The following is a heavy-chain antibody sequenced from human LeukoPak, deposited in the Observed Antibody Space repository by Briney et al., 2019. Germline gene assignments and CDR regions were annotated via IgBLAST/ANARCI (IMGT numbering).Heavy chain of an antibody. D-gene: IGHD2-2*01. Sequence: SETLSLTCTVSGYSISSGYYWGWIRQPPGKGLEWIGSIYHSGSTYYNPSLKSRVTISVDTSKNQFSLKLSSVTAADTAVYYCARGHCGSTSCSFSRGHWFDPWGQGTLVTVSS. CDR2: IYHSGST. J-gene: IGHJ5*02. CDR3: ARGHCGSTSCSFSRGHWFDP. V-gene: IGHV4-38-2*02. CDR1: GYSISSGYY.